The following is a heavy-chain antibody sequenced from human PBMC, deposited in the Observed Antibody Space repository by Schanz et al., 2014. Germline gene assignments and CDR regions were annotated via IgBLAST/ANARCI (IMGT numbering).Heavy chain of an antibody. Sequence: EVQLLESGGGLVQPGGSLRLSCAASGFTFGDYAMTWVRQAPGKGLEWVSAINTGVNTYYADSVRGRFTMSRDNSKNTLYLQMNSLRAEDTAVYYCARDHTTESYYSAGPPIDYWGQGTLVTVSS. CDR1: GFTFGDYA. V-gene: IGHV3-23*01. J-gene: IGHJ4*02. CDR2: INTGVNT. CDR3: ARDHTTESYYSAGPPIDY. D-gene: IGHD1-26*01.